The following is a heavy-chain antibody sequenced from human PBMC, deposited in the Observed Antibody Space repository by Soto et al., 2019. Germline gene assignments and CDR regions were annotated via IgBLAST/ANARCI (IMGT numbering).Heavy chain of an antibody. V-gene: IGHV4-39*01. CDR1: GGSISSSSYY. D-gene: IGHD2-21*02. CDR2: IYYSGST. J-gene: IGHJ5*02. Sequence: QLQLQESGPGLVKPSETLSLTCTVSGGSISSSSYYWGWIRQPPGKGLEWIGSIYYSGSTYYNPSLKSRVTISVDTSKNQFSLKLSSVTAADTAVYYCARRGRWVTTGGYWFDPWGQGTLVTVSS. CDR3: ARRGRWVTTGGYWFDP.